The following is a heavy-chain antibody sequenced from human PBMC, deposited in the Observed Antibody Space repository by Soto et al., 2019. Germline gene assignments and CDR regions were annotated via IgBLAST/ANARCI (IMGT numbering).Heavy chain of an antibody. CDR3: ARNTRGYSYGLIDY. Sequence: SETLSLTCTVSGGSISSSSYYWGWIRQPPGKGLEWIGSIYYSGSTYYNPSLKSRVTISVDTSKNQFSLKLSSVTAADTAVYYCARNTRGYSYGLIDYWGQGTLVTVSS. V-gene: IGHV4-39*01. J-gene: IGHJ4*02. D-gene: IGHD5-18*01. CDR1: GGSISSSSYY. CDR2: IYYSGST.